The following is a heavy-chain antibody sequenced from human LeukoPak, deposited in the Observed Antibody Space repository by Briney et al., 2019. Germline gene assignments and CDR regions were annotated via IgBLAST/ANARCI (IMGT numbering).Heavy chain of an antibody. J-gene: IGHJ3*01. CDR2: INHSGST. CDR1: GGSFSGYY. Sequence: PSETLSLTCAVYGGSFSGYYWSWIRQPPGKGLEWIGEINHSGSTNYNPSLKSRVTISVDTSKNQFSLKLSSVTAADTAVYYCASDYVGSNAFWGQGTMVTVSS. D-gene: IGHD4-17*01. V-gene: IGHV4-34*01. CDR3: ASDYVGSNAF.